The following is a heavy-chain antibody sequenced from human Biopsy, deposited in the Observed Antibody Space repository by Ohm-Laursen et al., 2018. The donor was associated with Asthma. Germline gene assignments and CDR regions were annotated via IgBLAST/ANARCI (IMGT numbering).Heavy chain of an antibody. CDR2: ISAYNGNT. Sequence: GSSVKVSCKASGYTFTSYGISWVRQAPGQGLEWMGWISAYNGNTNYAQKLQGRVTMTTDTSTSTAYMELRSLRSDDTAVYYCARGGYYGDRRHHNGLDVWGQGTLVTVSS. J-gene: IGHJ1*01. CDR1: GYTFTSYG. D-gene: IGHD4-17*01. CDR3: ARGGYYGDRRHHNGLDV. V-gene: IGHV1-18*04.